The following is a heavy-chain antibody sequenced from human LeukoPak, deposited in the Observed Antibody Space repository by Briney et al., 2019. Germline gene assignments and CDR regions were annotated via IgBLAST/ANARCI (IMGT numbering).Heavy chain of an antibody. CDR3: ARHPFATPFDY. V-gene: IGHV4-59*08. CDR1: GGSISDNY. Sequence: SETLSLTCTVSGGSISDNYWSWIRQPPGKGLEWIGYAYYSGHTTYNASLKSRVTMSLDTSKSQFSLRQSSVTAADTAVYFCARHPFATPFDYWGPGTLVTVSS. D-gene: IGHD2-15*01. J-gene: IGHJ4*02. CDR2: AYYSGHT.